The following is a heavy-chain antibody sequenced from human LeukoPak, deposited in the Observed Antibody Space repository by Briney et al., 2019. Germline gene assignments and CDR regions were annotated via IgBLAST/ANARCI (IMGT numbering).Heavy chain of an antibody. CDR1: GGSISSGDNC. CDR2: IYYSGST. D-gene: IGHD3-22*01. Sequence: SQTLSLTCTVSGGSISSGDNCWSWIRQPPGKGRELIGYIYYSGSTYYKPSLKSRVPISVDTSRTQFSLELSSVTAADTAVYYCANYYDSVAPWGQGTLVTVSS. V-gene: IGHV4-30-4*08. J-gene: IGHJ5*02. CDR3: ANYYDSVAP.